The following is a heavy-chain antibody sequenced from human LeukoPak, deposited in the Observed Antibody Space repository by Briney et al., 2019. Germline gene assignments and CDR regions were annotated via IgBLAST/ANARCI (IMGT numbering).Heavy chain of an antibody. J-gene: IGHJ3*02. CDR2: ISPHNGGT. Sequence: ASVKVSCKASGYTFTGYYIHWVRQAPGQGLEWMGWISPHNGGTNYAQKFQGRVSMAGATSITTAYMELSRLTSDDTAVYYCARGALEWLSHAFDIWGQGTMVTVSS. CDR1: GYTFTGYY. D-gene: IGHD3-3*01. CDR3: ARGALEWLSHAFDI. V-gene: IGHV1-2*02.